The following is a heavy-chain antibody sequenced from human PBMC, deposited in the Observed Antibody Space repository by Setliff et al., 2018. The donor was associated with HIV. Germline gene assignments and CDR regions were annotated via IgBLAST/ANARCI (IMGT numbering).Heavy chain of an antibody. V-gene: IGHV4-4*07. Sequence: SSETLSLTCTVSGGSIGNYYWSWIRQPAGKGLEWIGRIYTSGSTNYNPSLKSRVTMLIDTSKNQFSLSLSSVTAADTAVYYCARDLKVSWFGELSVADVWGKGTTVTVSS. CDR3: ARDLKVSWFGELSVADV. CDR2: IYTSGST. D-gene: IGHD3-10*01. J-gene: IGHJ6*04. CDR1: GGSIGNYY.